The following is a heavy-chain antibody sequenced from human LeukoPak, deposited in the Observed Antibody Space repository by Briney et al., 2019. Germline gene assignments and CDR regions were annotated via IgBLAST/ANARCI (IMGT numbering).Heavy chain of an antibody. CDR3: SGYSSSFGDY. CDR2: INHSGST. V-gene: IGHV4-34*03. D-gene: IGHD6-13*01. J-gene: IGHJ4*02. CDR1: GGSFSGYY. Sequence: KPSETLSLTCAVYGGSFSGYYWSWIRQPPGKGLEWIGEINHSGSTNYNPSLKSRVTISVDTSKNQFSLKLSSVTAADTAVYYCSGYSSSFGDYWGQGTLVTVSS.